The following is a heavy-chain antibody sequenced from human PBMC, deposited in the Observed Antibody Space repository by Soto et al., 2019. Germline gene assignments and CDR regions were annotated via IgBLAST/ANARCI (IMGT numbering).Heavy chain of an antibody. J-gene: IGHJ4*02. D-gene: IGHD2-15*01. Sequence: QVQLVQSRAEVKKPGSSVKVSCNASGGTFSSYAIGWVRQAPGQGLKWMGGIIPICGTANCAQKFQGRVTITADESTSTAYMELSSLRSEDTAVYYCARESRYCSGGSCYFLPGIDYWGQGTLVTVSS. CDR1: GGTFSSYA. CDR2: IIPICGTA. V-gene: IGHV1-69*12. CDR3: ARESRYCSGGSCYFLPGIDY.